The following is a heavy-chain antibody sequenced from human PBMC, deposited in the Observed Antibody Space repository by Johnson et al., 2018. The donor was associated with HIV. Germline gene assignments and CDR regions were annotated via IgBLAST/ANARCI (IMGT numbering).Heavy chain of an antibody. CDR3: ARIIIEYYYESSGGAFDI. Sequence: QVQLVESGGGLVKPGGSLRLSCAASGFTFSDYYMSWIRQAPGKGLEWVSYISSSGSTIYYADSVKGRFTISRDNVKNSLYLQMNSLRAEDTALYYCARIIIEYYYESSGGAFDIWGQGTMITVSS. V-gene: IGHV3-11*01. D-gene: IGHD3-22*01. CDR1: GFTFSDYY. CDR2: ISSSGSTI. J-gene: IGHJ3*02.